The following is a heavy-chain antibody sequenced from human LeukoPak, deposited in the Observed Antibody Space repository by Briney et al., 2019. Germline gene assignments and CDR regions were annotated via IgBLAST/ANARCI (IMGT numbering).Heavy chain of an antibody. D-gene: IGHD3-3*01. CDR2: NSYSGST. CDR3: ARSWGIFGVVRYAFDI. Sequence: SETLSLTCTVSGGPISTYYWSWIRQPPGKELEWIGYNSYSGSTNYNPSLKSRVTISVDTSKNQFSLKLSSVTAADTAVYYCARSWGIFGVVRYAFDIWGQGTMVTVSS. CDR1: GGPISTYY. V-gene: IGHV4-59*08. J-gene: IGHJ3*02.